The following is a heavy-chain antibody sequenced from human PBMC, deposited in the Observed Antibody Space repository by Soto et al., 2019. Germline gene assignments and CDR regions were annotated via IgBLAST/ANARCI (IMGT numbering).Heavy chain of an antibody. V-gene: IGHV3-23*01. CDR2: ISGSGGHT. CDR1: GFSFFSYA. CDR3: AKVEMGWFAH. D-gene: IGHD2-8*01. J-gene: IGHJ5*02. Sequence: PGGSLRLSCAGSGFSFFSYAMSWVRQAPGKGLEWVSTISGSGGHTYYADSVKGRFVVSRDNDKNTVYLHMNSLTGEDTAIYFCAKVEMGWFAHWGQGTKVTVYS.